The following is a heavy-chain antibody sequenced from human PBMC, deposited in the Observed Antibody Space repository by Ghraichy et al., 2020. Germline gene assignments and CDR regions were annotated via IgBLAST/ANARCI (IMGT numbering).Heavy chain of an antibody. CDR1: GYIFTDYY. J-gene: IGHJ3*02. D-gene: IGHD3-10*01. V-gene: IGHV1-2*02. CDR2: INPSSGDT. CDR3: ARETYGLGTGGEGDAFDI. Sequence: ASVKVSCKASGYIFTDYYIHWVRQAPGQGLEWLGSINPSSGDTSYAHKFQGRVTMTRATSISTAYMELSRLTSDDTALYYCARETYGLGTGGEGDAFDIWGHGTMVTVSS.